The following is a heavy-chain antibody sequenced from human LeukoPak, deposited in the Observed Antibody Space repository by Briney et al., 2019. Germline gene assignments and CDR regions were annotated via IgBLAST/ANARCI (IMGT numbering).Heavy chain of an antibody. Sequence: PGGSLRLSCAASGFTFSDYYMSWIRQAPGKGLEWVSYISSSGSTIYYADSVKGRFTISRDNAKNSLYLQMNSLRAEDTAVYYCAREPAAAGPVYNWFDPWGQGTLVTVSS. D-gene: IGHD6-13*01. CDR2: ISSSGSTI. CDR3: AREPAAAGPVYNWFDP. V-gene: IGHV3-11*04. J-gene: IGHJ5*02. CDR1: GFTFSDYY.